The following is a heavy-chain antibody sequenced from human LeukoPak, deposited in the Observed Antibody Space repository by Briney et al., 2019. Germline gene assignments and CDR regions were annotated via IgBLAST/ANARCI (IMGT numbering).Heavy chain of an antibody. CDR2: ISAYNGNT. J-gene: IGHJ1*01. CDR1: GYTFTSYG. CDR3: AREDIVVVEAATGGFQH. V-gene: IGHV1-18*01. D-gene: IGHD2-15*01. Sequence: ASVKVSCKASGYTFTSYGISWVRQAPGQGLEWMGWISAYNGNTNYAQKLQGRVTMTTDTSTSTAYMELRSLRSDDTAVYYCAREDIVVVEAATGGFQHWGQGTLVTVSS.